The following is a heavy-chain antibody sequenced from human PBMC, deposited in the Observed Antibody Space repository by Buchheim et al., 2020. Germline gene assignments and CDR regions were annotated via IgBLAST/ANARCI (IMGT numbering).Heavy chain of an antibody. Sequence: QLQLQESGPGLVKPSETLSLTCTVSGGSISSYSWGWIRQPPGKGLEWIGSINQSGRTFYNPSLNSRITISVDMSKNQLSLKLSSVTAADTAVYYCASHKMGGTYNPSENWGQGTL. V-gene: IGHV4-39*01. D-gene: IGHD1-14*01. J-gene: IGHJ4*02. CDR3: ASHKMGGTYNPSEN. CDR2: INQSGRT. CDR1: GGSISSYS.